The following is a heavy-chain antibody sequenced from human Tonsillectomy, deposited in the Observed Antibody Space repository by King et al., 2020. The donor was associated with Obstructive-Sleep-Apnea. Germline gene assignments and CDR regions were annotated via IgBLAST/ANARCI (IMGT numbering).Heavy chain of an antibody. V-gene: IGHV4-39*07. D-gene: IGHD6-13*01. CDR1: GGSITSSYY. CDR2: IYYSGST. J-gene: IGHJ4*02. Sequence: QLQESGPGLVKPSETLSLTCIVSGGSITSSYYWGWIRQPPGKEPEWIGTIYYSGSTYYNPCLQSRVTISVDTSKNQFSRNLNSVTAADTATYYCARLRGGSSWYSHFDYWGQGTLVTVSS. CDR3: ARLRGGSSWYSHFDY.